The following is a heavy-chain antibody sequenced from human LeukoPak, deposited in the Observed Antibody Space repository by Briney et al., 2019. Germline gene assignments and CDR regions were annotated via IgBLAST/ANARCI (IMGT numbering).Heavy chain of an antibody. CDR3: ARAKNYYDSSGYLPWDY. CDR2: ISAYNGNT. J-gene: IGHJ4*02. V-gene: IGHV1-18*01. D-gene: IGHD3-22*01. Sequence: GASVKVSCKASGYTFTSYGISWVRQAPGQGLEWMGWISAYNGNTNYAQKFQGRVTITADESTSAAYMELSSLRSEDTAVYYCARAKNYYDSSGYLPWDYWGQGTLVTVSS. CDR1: GYTFTSYG.